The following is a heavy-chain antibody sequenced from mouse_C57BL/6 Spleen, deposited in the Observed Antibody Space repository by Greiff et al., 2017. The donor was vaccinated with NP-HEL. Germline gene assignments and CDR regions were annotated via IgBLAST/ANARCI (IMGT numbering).Heavy chain of an antibody. V-gene: IGHV1-26*01. D-gene: IGHD1-1*01. Sequence: EVQLQQSGPELVKPGASVKISCKASGYTFTDYYMNWVKQSHGQSLEWIGDINPNNGGTSYNQKFKGKATLTVDKSSSTAYMELRSLTSEDSAVYYCETYYYGSSIAYWGQGTLVTVSA. J-gene: IGHJ3*01. CDR2: INPNNGGT. CDR3: ETYYYGSSIAY. CDR1: GYTFTDYY.